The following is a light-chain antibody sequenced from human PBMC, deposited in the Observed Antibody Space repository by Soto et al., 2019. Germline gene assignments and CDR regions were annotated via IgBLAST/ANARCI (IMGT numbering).Light chain of an antibody. CDR1: QTISSW. Sequence: DIQMTQSPSTLSGSVGDRVTITCRASQTISSWLAWYQQKPGKAPQLLIYAASNLQSGVPSRFSGSGSGTDFTLTISSLQPEDFATYYCQQANSFPLTFGGGTKVDNK. CDR3: QQANSFPLT. V-gene: IGKV1-12*01. J-gene: IGKJ4*01. CDR2: AAS.